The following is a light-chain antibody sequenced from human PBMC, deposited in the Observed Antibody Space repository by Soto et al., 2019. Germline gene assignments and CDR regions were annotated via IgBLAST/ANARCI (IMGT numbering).Light chain of an antibody. Sequence: DVVLTQSPLSLPVTPGQPASISCRSSHSLQYSDGNTYLHWFQQRPGQSPRRLIYLVSNRDSGVPDRFSGRGSGTDFTLRISRVEAEDVGVYYCMQSVYWPLYTFGQGTKLEIK. J-gene: IGKJ2*01. CDR1: HSLQYSDGNTY. V-gene: IGKV2-30*01. CDR2: LVS. CDR3: MQSVYWPLYT.